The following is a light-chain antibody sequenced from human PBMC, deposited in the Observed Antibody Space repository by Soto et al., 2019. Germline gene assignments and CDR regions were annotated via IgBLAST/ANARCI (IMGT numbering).Light chain of an antibody. Sequence: IQMTQFPSSLSASVYDRVAITFRASQDIRSDLGWYQQRPGKAPKILIYATSSLQSGVPSRFSGSGSGTDFTLTISCLQSEDFATYYCQQSYSYPLTFGRGTKVDIK. CDR1: QDIRSD. CDR3: QQSYSYPLT. V-gene: IGKV1-6*02. J-gene: IGKJ4*01. CDR2: ATS.